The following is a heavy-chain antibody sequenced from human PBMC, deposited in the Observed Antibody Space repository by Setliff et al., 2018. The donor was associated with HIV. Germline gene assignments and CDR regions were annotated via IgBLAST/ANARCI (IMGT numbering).Heavy chain of an antibody. Sequence: GGSLRLSCAASGFTFSDAWMSWVRQAPGKGLEWVGRIKTKTDAGTTDYAAAVKGRFTISRDNAKNSLYLQMNSLRAEDTAVYYCASTTDYWGQGTLVTVSS. J-gene: IGHJ4*02. CDR2: IKTKTDAGTT. D-gene: IGHD1-26*01. CDR1: GFTFSDAW. V-gene: IGHV3-15*01. CDR3: ASTTDY.